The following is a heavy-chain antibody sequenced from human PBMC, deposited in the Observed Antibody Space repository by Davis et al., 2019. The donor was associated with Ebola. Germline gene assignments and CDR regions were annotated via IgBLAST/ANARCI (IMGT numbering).Heavy chain of an antibody. CDR1: GYTFTSYG. CDR3: ASRSRCSSTSCYSYYYGMDV. Sequence: AASVKVSCKASGYTFTSYGISWVRQAPGQGLEWMGWISAYNGNTNYAQKLQGRVTMTRNTSISTAYMELSSLRSEDTAVYYCASRSRCSSTSCYSYYYGMDVWGQGTTVTVSS. CDR2: ISAYNGNT. V-gene: IGHV1-18*01. J-gene: IGHJ6*02. D-gene: IGHD2-2*02.